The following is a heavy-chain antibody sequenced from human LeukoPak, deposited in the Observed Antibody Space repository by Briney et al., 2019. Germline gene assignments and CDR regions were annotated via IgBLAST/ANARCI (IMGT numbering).Heavy chain of an antibody. CDR1: GFTFSSYS. Sequence: GGSLRLSCAASGFTFSSYSMNWVRQAPGKGLEWVSVIYTDGSTYYADSVKGRFTISRDISRNTVHLQMNSLRAGDTAVYYCARDPHGYNSYFDYWGQGTLVTVSS. CDR3: ARDPHGYNSYFDY. CDR2: IYTDGST. J-gene: IGHJ4*02. V-gene: IGHV3-53*01. D-gene: IGHD5-24*01.